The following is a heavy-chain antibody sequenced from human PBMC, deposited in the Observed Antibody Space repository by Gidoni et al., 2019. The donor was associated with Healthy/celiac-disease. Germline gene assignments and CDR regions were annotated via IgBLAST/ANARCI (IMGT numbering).Heavy chain of an antibody. Sequence: QVTLRESGPALVKPTQTLTLTCTFSGFSLSTSGMCVSWIRQPPGKALEWLARIDWDDDKYYSTSLKTRLTISKDTSKNQVVLTMTNMDPIDTATYYCARMSFSSTWTRGPFDIWGLGTMVTVSS. CDR1: GFSLSTSGMC. J-gene: IGHJ3*02. D-gene: IGHD6-13*01. V-gene: IGHV2-70*15. CDR3: ARMSFSSTWTRGPFDI. CDR2: IDWDDDK.